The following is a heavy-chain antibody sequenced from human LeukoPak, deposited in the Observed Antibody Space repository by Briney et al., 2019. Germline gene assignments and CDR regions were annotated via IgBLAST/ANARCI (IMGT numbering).Heavy chain of an antibody. Sequence: GGSLRLSCAASGFTFSSYAMSWVRQAPGKGLEWVANIKQDGSEKYYVDSVKGRFTISRDNAKNSLYLQMNSLRAEDTAVYYCARDFHYRYYYYGMDVWGQGTTVTVSS. D-gene: IGHD4-11*01. CDR3: ARDFHYRYYYYGMDV. V-gene: IGHV3-7*01. CDR1: GFTFSSYA. CDR2: IKQDGSEK. J-gene: IGHJ6*02.